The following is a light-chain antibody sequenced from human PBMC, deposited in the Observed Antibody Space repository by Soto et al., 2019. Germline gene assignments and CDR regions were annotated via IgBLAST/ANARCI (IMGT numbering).Light chain of an antibody. J-gene: IGKJ5*01. CDR2: GVS. CDR3: QQYANSPIT. Sequence: ELVLTQSPGTLSLSPGESAALSCRASQPVSSNFLAWYQQKPGQAPRLLIYGVSSRASGIPDRFFGRGAGTDFTLTINRLEPEDFSGYYCQQYANSPITFGQGTRLEIK. V-gene: IGKV3-20*01. CDR1: QPVSSNF.